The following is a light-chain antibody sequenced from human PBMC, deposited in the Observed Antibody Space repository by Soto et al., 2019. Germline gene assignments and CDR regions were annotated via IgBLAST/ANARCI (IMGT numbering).Light chain of an antibody. CDR2: DAS. V-gene: IGKV1-5*01. CDR1: QGVVRW. Sequence: DLQMTQSPSSLSPSVGDRVTITCRASQGVVRWLAWYQQKPGKAPKLLIYDASSLESGVPSRFSGSGPGTDFTLTISRLEPEDFAVYYCQQYGSSTRTFGQGTKVDIK. CDR3: QQYGSSTRT. J-gene: IGKJ1*01.